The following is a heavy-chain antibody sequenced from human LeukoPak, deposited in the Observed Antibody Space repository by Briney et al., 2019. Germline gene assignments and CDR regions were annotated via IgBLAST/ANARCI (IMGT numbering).Heavy chain of an antibody. V-gene: IGHV1-46*01. D-gene: IGHD3-22*01. CDR2: INPSGGST. J-gene: IGHJ4*02. Sequence: ASVKVSCTASGYTFTSCYMHWVRQAPGQGLEWMGIINPSGGSTSYAQKFQGRVTMTRDTSTSTVYMELSSLRSEDTAVYYCARELYDSSGYRRKEIDYWGQGTLVTVSS. CDR1: GYTFTSCY. CDR3: ARELYDSSGYRRKEIDY.